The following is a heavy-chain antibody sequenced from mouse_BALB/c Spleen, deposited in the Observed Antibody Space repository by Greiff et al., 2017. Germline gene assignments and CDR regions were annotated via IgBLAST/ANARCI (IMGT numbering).Heavy chain of an antibody. CDR1: GYTFTSYW. D-gene: IGHD4-1*01. Sequence: QVQLQQAGAELVRPGASVKLSCKASGYTFTSYWINWVKQRPGQGLEWIGNIYPSDSYTNYNQKFKDKATLTVDKSSSTAYMQLSSPTSEDSAVYYCTRWELGRFDYWGQGTTLTVSS. V-gene: IGHV1-69*02. CDR3: TRWELGRFDY. CDR2: IYPSDSYT. J-gene: IGHJ2*01.